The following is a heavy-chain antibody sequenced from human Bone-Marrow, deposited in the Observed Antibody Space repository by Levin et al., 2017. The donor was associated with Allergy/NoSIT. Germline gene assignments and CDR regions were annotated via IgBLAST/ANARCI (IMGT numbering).Heavy chain of an antibody. Sequence: SCAASGFTFGNHAMTWVRHAPGKGLEWVSPIRPNSERTYFADSVKGRFTVSRDDSMNMMYLQMNSLRVDDAAVYYCAREQGASGWYTVDFWGQGTLVTVSS. V-gene: IGHV3-23*01. CDR1: GFTFGNHA. J-gene: IGHJ4*02. CDR3: AREQGASGWYTVDF. CDR2: IRPNSERT. D-gene: IGHD6-13*01.